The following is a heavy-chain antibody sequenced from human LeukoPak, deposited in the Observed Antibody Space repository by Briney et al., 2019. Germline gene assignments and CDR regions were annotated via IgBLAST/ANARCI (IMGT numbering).Heavy chain of an antibody. CDR3: TTSMGYFDWLLFDY. V-gene: IGHV3-15*01. CDR2: IKSKTDGGTT. Sequence: GGSLRLSCAASGFTFSNAWMSWVRQAPGKGLEWVGRIKSKTDGGTTDYAAPVKGRFTISRDDSKNTLYLQMSSLKTEDTAVYYCTTSMGYFDWLLFDYWGQGTLVTVSS. J-gene: IGHJ4*02. D-gene: IGHD3-9*01. CDR1: GFTFSNAW.